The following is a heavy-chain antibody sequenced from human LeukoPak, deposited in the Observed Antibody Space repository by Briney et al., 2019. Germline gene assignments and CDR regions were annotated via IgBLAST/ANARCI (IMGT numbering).Heavy chain of an antibody. J-gene: IGHJ4*02. CDR3: AGGSRSGWHYFDY. Sequence: ASVKASCKASGGTFSSYAISWVRQAPGQGLEWMGGIIPIFGTANYAQKFQGRVTITADESTSTAYMELSSLRSEDTAVYYCAGGSRSGWHYFDYWGQGTLVTVSS. CDR2: IIPIFGTA. CDR1: GGTFSSYA. D-gene: IGHD6-19*01. V-gene: IGHV1-69*01.